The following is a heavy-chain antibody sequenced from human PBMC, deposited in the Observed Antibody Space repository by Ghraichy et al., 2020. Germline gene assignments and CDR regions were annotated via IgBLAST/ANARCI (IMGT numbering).Heavy chain of an antibody. J-gene: IGHJ6*02. D-gene: IGHD3-10*01. Sequence: SETLSLTCTVSGGSISSHYWSWIRQPPGKGLEWIGYVDYRGSTNYNPSLKSRVTISGDTSKNQFSLKLSSVTAADTAVYYCASHAPILWYGMDVWGPGTTVTVSS. V-gene: IGHV4-59*11. CDR2: VDYRGST. CDR3: ASHAPILWYGMDV. CDR1: GGSISSHY.